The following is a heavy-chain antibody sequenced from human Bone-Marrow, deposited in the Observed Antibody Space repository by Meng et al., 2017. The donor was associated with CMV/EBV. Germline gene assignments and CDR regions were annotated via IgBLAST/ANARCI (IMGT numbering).Heavy chain of an antibody. J-gene: IGHJ6*02. Sequence: GESLKISCAASGFSFDDYTMHWVRQVPGKGLEWVSLISWDGDSTYYADSVKGRFTISRDNSKNSLYLQMNSLRPEDAALYYCAKVISAAINAAGMDVWGQGTMVTVSS. CDR3: AKVISAAINAAGMDV. CDR1: GFSFDDYT. D-gene: IGHD2-2*01. CDR2: ISWDGDST. V-gene: IGHV3-43*01.